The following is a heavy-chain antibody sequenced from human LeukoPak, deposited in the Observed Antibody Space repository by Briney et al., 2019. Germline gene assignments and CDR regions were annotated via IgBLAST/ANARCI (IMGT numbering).Heavy chain of an antibody. CDR3: ARARDTAMVTVLNN. CDR1: GYTFTGYY. V-gene: IGHV1-2*02. Sequence: ASVKVSCKASGYTFTGYYMHWVRQAPGQGLEWMGWINPNSGGTNYAQKFQGRVTMTRDTSISTAYMELSRLRFDDTAVYYCARARDTAMVTVLNNWGQGTLVTVSS. CDR2: INPNSGGT. D-gene: IGHD5-18*01. J-gene: IGHJ4*02.